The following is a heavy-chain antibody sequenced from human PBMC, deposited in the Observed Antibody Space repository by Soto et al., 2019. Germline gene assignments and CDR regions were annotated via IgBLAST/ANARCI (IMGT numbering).Heavy chain of an antibody. CDR1: GGTFSSYA. D-gene: IGHD2-21*02. CDR2: IIPIFGTA. V-gene: IGHV1-69*13. Sequence: SVKVSCKASGGTFSSYAISWVRQAPGQGLEWMGGIIPIFGTANYAQKFQGRVTITADESTSTAYMELSSLRSEDTAVYYCASGGNCGGDCYSSGMDVWGPGTTVTVSS. J-gene: IGHJ6*02. CDR3: ASGGNCGGDCYSSGMDV.